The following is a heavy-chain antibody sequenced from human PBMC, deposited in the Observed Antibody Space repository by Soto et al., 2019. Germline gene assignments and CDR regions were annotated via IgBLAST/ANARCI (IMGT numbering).Heavy chain of an antibody. V-gene: IGHV3-30*18. D-gene: IGHD5-18*01. Sequence: PGGSLRLSCAASGFTFSSYGMHWVRQAPGKGLEWVAVISYDGSNKYYADSVKGRFTISRDNSKNTLYLQMNSLRAEDTAVYYCAKDQGDTAMVYYYYYDGIDFWGQGTTVTVSS. J-gene: IGHJ6*02. CDR2: ISYDGSNK. CDR3: AKDQGDTAMVYYYYYDGIDF. CDR1: GFTFSSYG.